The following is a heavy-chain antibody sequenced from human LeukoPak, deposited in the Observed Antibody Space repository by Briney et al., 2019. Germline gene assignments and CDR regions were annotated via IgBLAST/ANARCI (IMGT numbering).Heavy chain of an antibody. CDR3: ARRDTYYDFWSAYKIDY. V-gene: IGHV4-4*07. CDR1: GGSISSYY. J-gene: IGHJ4*02. CDR2: IYTSGST. D-gene: IGHD3-3*01. Sequence: SETLSLTCTVSGGSISSYYWSWIRQPAGKGLEWIGRIYTSGSTNYNPSLKSRVTMSVDTSKNQFSLKLSSVTAADTAVYYCARRDTYYDFWSAYKIDYWGQGTLVTVSS.